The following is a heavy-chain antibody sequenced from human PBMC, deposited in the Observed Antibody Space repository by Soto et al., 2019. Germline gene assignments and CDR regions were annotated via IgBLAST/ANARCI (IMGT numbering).Heavy chain of an antibody. Sequence: PSETLSLTCTVSGGSISSGNYYWSWIRQHPGKGLEWIGYIYYSGTTYYNPSLKSRVTISVDTSKNQFSLKLSSVTAADTAVYYCAIENYSSPTRYNYYMDVWGKGTTVTVSS. V-gene: IGHV4-31*03. CDR1: GGSISSGNYY. J-gene: IGHJ6*03. D-gene: IGHD4-4*01. CDR2: IYYSGTT. CDR3: AIENYSSPTRYNYYMDV.